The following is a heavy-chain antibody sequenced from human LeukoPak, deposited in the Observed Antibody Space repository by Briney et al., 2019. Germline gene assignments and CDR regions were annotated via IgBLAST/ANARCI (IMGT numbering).Heavy chain of an antibody. J-gene: IGHJ3*02. CDR1: GFTFSSYE. D-gene: IGHD3-22*01. CDR3: AKMLLNYFDTSGGAFDI. Sequence: GGSLRLSCAASGFTFSSYEMNWVRQAPGKGLEWVSNISSCGSTIYYADSVKGRFTISRDNSKNTLYLQMNSLRAEDTAIYYCAKMLLNYFDTSGGAFDIWGQGTMVTVSS. V-gene: IGHV3-48*03. CDR2: ISSCGSTI.